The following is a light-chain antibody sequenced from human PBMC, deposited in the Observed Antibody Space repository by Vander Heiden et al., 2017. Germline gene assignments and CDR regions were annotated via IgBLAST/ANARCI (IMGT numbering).Light chain of an antibody. CDR3: YSYANSRSAHGV. J-gene: IGLJ2*01. CDR2: VNS. CDR1: SSNIGAGYD. V-gene: IGLV1-40*01. Sequence: QSVLTQPPSVSGAPGPTVTISCTGSSSNIGAGYDVHWYQQLPGTAPTLRIEVNSNRPSGVPDRFSCSNSGTSASPAITSLQAEDEAEYDYYSYANSRSAHGVFGGGTKLTVL.